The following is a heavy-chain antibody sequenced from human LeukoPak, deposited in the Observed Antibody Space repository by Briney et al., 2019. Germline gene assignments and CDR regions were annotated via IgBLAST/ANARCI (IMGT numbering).Heavy chain of an antibody. V-gene: IGHV3-23*01. J-gene: IGHJ2*01. CDR3: AKDPGIAVPNWYFDL. D-gene: IGHD6-19*01. CDR2: IGGSGGST. CDR1: GFTFSSYA. Sequence: GGSLRFSCAASGFTFSSYAMSWVRQAPGKGLEWVSAIGGSGGSTYYADSVKGRFTISRDNSKNTLYLQMNSLRAEDTAVYYCAKDPGIAVPNWYFDLWGRGTLVTVSS.